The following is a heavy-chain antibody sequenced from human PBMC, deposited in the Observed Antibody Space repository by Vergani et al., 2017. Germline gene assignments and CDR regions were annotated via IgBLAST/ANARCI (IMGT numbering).Heavy chain of an antibody. D-gene: IGHD4-17*01. J-gene: IGHJ3*02. CDR3: ARGRGLDRRDAFDI. CDR1: GGSFSGYY. Sequence: QVQLQQWGAGLLKPSETLSLTCAVYGGSFSGYYWSWIRQPPGKGLEWIGYIYYSGSTYYNPSLKSRVTISVDTSKNQFSLKLSSVTAADTAVYYCARGRGLDRRDAFDIWGQGTMVTVSS. V-gene: IGHV4-34*01. CDR2: IYYSGST.